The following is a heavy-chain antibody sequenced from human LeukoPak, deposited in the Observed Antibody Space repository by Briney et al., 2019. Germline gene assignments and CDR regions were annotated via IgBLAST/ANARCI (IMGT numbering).Heavy chain of an antibody. CDR2: TRNKANSYTT. J-gene: IGHJ3*02. V-gene: IGHV3-72*01. CDR1: GFTFSDHY. Sequence: GGSLRLSCAASGFTFSDHYMDWVRQAPGKGLEWVGRTRNKANSYTTEYAASVKDRFTISRDDSEKSLYLQMNSLKTEDTAVYYCARVRYCSSTTCRGAFDTWGQGTMVTVSS. CDR3: ARVRYCSSTTCRGAFDT. D-gene: IGHD2-2*01.